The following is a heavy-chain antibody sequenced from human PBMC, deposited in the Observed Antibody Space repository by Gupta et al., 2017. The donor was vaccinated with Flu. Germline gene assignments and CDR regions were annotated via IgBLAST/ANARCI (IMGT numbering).Heavy chain of an antibody. D-gene: IGHD7-27*01. CDR2: ISYDASDV. CDR3: VKGPRTGIRWGFYF. V-gene: IGHV3-30*18. J-gene: IGHJ4*02. Sequence: SLRLSCAASRFVFSSYPMHWVRQAPGKGLEWVAVISYDASDVYYADSVKGRFTISSDNDIDALFLQMDGLRSNDTAMYYCVKGPRTGIRWGFYFWGPGTLVTVSS. CDR1: RFVFSSYP.